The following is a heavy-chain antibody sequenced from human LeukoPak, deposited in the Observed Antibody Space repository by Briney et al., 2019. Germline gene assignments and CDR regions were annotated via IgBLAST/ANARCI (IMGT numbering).Heavy chain of an antibody. CDR1: GFTFSSSS. CDR2: ISSSSSYI. V-gene: IGHV3-21*01. J-gene: IGHJ4*02. Sequence: PGGSLRLSYAASGFTFSSSSMNWVRQAPGKGLEWVSSISSSSSYIYFADSVKGRFTISRDNAKSSVYLQMNSLRAEDTPVYYCARALASGSSAFDYWGQGTLVTVSS. CDR3: ARALASGSSAFDY. D-gene: IGHD1-26*01.